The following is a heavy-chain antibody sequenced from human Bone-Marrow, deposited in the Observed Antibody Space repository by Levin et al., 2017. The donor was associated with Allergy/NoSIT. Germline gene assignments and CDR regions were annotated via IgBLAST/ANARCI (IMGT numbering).Heavy chain of an antibody. Sequence: PGGSLRLSCAASGFTFSSYGMHWVRQAPGKGLEWVAVISYDGSNKYYADSVKGRFTISRDNSKNTLYLQMNSLRAEDTAVYYCAKARVRFLEWRFYYYGMDVWGQGTTVTVSS. J-gene: IGHJ6*02. CDR3: AKARVRFLEWRFYYYGMDV. CDR1: GFTFSSYG. D-gene: IGHD3-3*01. CDR2: ISYDGSNK. V-gene: IGHV3-30*18.